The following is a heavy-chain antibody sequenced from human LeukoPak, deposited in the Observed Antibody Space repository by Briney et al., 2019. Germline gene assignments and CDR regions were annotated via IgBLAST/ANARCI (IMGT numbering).Heavy chain of an antibody. CDR2: ISWNSGSI. J-gene: IGHJ4*02. CDR1: GFTFDDYA. CDR3: AKDTATYGDLTVFDY. D-gene: IGHD4-17*01. Sequence: PGGSLRLSCAASGFTFDDYAMHWVRQAPGKGLEWVSGISWNSGSIGYADSAKGRFTISRDNAKNSLYLQMNSLRAEDTALYYCAKDTATYGDLTVFDYWGQGTLVTVSS. V-gene: IGHV3-9*01.